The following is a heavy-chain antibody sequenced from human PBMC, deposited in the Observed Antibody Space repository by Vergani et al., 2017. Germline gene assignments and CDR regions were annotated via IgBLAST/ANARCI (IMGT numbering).Heavy chain of an antibody. CDR1: GFTFSSYG. CDR2: LRYDGSNK. CDR3: AKVYSGCCSSSSCYAHFDY. J-gene: IGHJ4*02. Sequence: QVQLVESGGGVVQPGGSLRLSCAASGFTFSSYGMHWVRQAPGKGLEWVAFLRYDGSNKYYADSVKGRFTISRDNSKNTLYLQMNCLRAEDTAVYYCAKVYSGCCSSSSCYAHFDYWGQGTLVTVSS. V-gene: IGHV3-30*02. D-gene: IGHD2-2*01.